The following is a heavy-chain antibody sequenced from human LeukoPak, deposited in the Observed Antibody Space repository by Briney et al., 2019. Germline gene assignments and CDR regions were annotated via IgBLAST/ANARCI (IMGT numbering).Heavy chain of an antibody. D-gene: IGHD6-6*01. J-gene: IGHJ4*02. CDR3: ARDRPRVSSSSLAY. CDR1: GFTFSSYS. CDR2: ISSSSSTI. V-gene: IGHV3-48*01. Sequence: GGSLRFSCAASGFTFSSYSMNWVRQAPGKGLEWVSYISSSSSTIYYADSVKGRFTISRDNAKNSLYLQMNSLRAEDTAVYYCARDRPRVSSSSLAYWGQGTLVTVSS.